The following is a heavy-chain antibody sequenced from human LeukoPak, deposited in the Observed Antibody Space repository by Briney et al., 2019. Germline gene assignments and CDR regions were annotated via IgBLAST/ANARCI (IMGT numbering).Heavy chain of an antibody. Sequence: SETLSLTCDVSGGSLSSSHWWSWVRQPPGKGLEWIGEIYHSGSTSYNPSLKSRVTISVDKSKNQFSLRLSSVSAADTAVYYCARRRAAAGHGVFDYWGQGTLVTASS. CDR2: IYHSGST. V-gene: IGHV4-4*02. CDR1: GGSLSSSHW. J-gene: IGHJ4*02. CDR3: ARRRAAAGHGVFDY. D-gene: IGHD6-13*01.